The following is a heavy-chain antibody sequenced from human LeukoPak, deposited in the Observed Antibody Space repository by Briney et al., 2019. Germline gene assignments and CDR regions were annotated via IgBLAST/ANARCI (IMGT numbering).Heavy chain of an antibody. CDR3: ATGYSSTWYYFDY. V-gene: IGHV4-59*01. Sequence: SETLSLTCTVSGDSISSYYWSWIRQPPGKGLQWIGYSYHTASTNYNPSLNSRVTISVDTSKNQFSLKLSSVTAGDTAVYYCATGYSSTWYYFDYWGQGTLVTVSS. D-gene: IGHD6-13*01. CDR2: SYHTAST. J-gene: IGHJ4*02. CDR1: GDSISSYY.